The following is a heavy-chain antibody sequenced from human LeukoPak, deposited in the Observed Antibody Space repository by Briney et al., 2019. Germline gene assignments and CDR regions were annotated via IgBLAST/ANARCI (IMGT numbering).Heavy chain of an antibody. CDR3: ARQARQWELTSGFDY. D-gene: IGHD1-26*01. J-gene: IGHJ4*02. CDR1: GYTFTSSW. CDR2: INPADSDT. V-gene: IGHV5-51*01. Sequence: GESLKISCKASGYTFTSSWIGWVRQMPGKGPEWMVIINPADSDTRYSPSFQGQVTISADKSISTAYLQWSSLKASDTAMYYCARQARQWELTSGFDYWGQGTLVTVSS.